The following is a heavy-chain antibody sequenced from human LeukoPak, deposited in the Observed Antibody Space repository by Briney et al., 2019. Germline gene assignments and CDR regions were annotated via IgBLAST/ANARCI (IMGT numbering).Heavy chain of an antibody. J-gene: IGHJ6*03. Sequence: GGSLRLSCAASGFTFDDYAMHWVRQAPGKGLEWVSGISWNSGSIGYADSVKGRFTISRDNAKNSLYLQMNSLRAEDMALYYCAKDGGHYYYYYYMDVWGKGTTVTVSS. CDR3: AKDGGHYYYYYYMDV. CDR2: ISWNSGSI. V-gene: IGHV3-9*03. CDR1: GFTFDDYA.